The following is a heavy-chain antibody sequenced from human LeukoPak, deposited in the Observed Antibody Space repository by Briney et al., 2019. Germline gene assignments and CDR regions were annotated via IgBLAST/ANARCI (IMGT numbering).Heavy chain of an antibody. J-gene: IGHJ4*02. CDR3: AQGAAIAANIFEY. CDR1: GFTFSKYW. Sequence: PGGSLRLSCAASGFTFSKYWMSWVGQAPGKGLEWVANIKQDGGEKYYVDSVKGRFTISRDNAKNSLYLQMNSLRAEDTAVYFCAQGAAIAANIFEYWGQGTLVTVSS. D-gene: IGHD2-15*01. CDR2: IKQDGGEK. V-gene: IGHV3-7*05.